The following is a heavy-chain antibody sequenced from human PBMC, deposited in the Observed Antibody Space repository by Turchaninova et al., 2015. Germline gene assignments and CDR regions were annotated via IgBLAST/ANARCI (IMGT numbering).Heavy chain of an antibody. CDR1: GGSFSGYY. J-gene: IGHJ4*02. CDR2: INHSGST. D-gene: IGHD6-19*01. V-gene: IGHV4-34*01. Sequence: QVQLQQWGAGLLKPSDTLSLTCALFGGSFSGYYWSWICQPPGKGLEWIGEINHSGSTNYNPSLKSRVTISVDTSKNQFSLKLTSVTAADTAVYYCARSGSRWGSNTSGWLYWGQGTLVTVSS. CDR3: ARSGSRWGSNTSGWLY.